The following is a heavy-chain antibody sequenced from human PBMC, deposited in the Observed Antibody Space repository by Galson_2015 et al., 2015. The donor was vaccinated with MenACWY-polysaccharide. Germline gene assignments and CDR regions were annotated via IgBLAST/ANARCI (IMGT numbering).Heavy chain of an antibody. D-gene: IGHD1-1*01. CDR1: GFNFSDHY. V-gene: IGHV3-72*01. CDR2: VRDKPHSYTT. J-gene: IGHJ5*02. CDR3: SRGLNGNDRHLGFGP. Sequence: SLRLSCAASGFNFSDHYMDWVRQAPGKGLEWVARVRDKPHSYTTEYAASVKGRFTVSRDDSKNSLYLQMNSLKTEDTAVYYCSRGLNGNDRHLGFGPWGQGSLVTVSS.